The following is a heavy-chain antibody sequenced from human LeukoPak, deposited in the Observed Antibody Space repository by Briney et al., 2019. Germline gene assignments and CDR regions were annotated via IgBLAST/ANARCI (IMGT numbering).Heavy chain of an antibody. CDR1: GFTFSTYG. CDR2: IRYDGSNK. J-gene: IGHJ4*02. V-gene: IGHV3-30*02. CDR3: ARVFGDRGATIS. D-gene: IGHD1-26*01. Sequence: PGGSLRLSCAASGFTFSTYGLHWVRQAPGKGLEWVAFIRYDGSNKYYADSVKGRFTISRDNAKNTLYLQMNSLRDEDTAVYYCARVFGDRGATISWGQGTLVIVSS.